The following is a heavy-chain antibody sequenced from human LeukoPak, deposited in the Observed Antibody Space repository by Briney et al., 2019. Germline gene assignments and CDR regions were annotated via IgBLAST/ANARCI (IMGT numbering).Heavy chain of an antibody. CDR1: GGSISSGSYY. Sequence: SETLSLTCTVPGGSISSGSYYWSCIRQPAGKGLECIGRIYTSGSTNYNPSLKSRVTISVDRSKNQFSLKLSSVTAADTAVYYCARDYIAPAGVDAFDIWGQGTMVTVSS. J-gene: IGHJ3*02. D-gene: IGHD6-13*01. CDR2: IYTSGST. V-gene: IGHV4-61*02. CDR3: ARDYIAPAGVDAFDI.